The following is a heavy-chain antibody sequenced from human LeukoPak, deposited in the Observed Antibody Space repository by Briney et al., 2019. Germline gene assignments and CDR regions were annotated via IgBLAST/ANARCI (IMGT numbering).Heavy chain of an antibody. CDR2: IFYSGST. CDR3: ARGPTRYYFDC. J-gene: IGHJ4*02. V-gene: IGHV4-59*01. D-gene: IGHD4-17*01. CDR1: SGSISSYY. Sequence: PSETLSLTCTVSSGSISSYYWSCIRQPPGKGLEWIGYIFYSGSTNYNPSLKSRVTISVDTSKNQFSLGLSSVTAADTAVYYCARGPTRYYFDCWGQGTLVTVSS.